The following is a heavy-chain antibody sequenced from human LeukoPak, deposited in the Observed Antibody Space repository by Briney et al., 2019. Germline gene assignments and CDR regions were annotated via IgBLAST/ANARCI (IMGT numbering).Heavy chain of an antibody. J-gene: IGHJ3*02. CDR1: GGSFSGYY. V-gene: IGHV4-34*01. Sequence: SETLSLTCAVYGGSFSGYYWSWIRQPPGKGLEWIGEINHSGSTSYNPSLKSRVTISVDTSNNQLSLKVNSVTAADTAMYYCVKSNSRYQPWTLDIWGRGTMVTVSS. CDR2: INHSGST. CDR3: VKSNSRYQPWTLDI. D-gene: IGHD2-2*01.